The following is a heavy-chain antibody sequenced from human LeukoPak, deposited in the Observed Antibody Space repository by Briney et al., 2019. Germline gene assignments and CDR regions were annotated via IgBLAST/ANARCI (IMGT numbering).Heavy chain of an antibody. J-gene: IGHJ6*03. CDR3: AGVIYYHYYYMDV. CDR1: GFTFSSNS. CDR2: ISSSTYI. Sequence: GGSLRLSCAASGFTFSSNSMNWVRQAPGKGPEWVSSISSSTYIYYADSVKGRFTISRDNAKNSLYLQMNSLRAEDTAVYYCAGVIYYHYYYMDVWGKGTTVTVSS. V-gene: IGHV3-21*01.